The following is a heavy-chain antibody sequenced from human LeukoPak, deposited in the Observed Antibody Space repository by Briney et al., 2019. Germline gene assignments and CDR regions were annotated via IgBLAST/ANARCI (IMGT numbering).Heavy chain of an antibody. CDR1: GGSFSGYY. J-gene: IGHJ4*02. CDR2: INHSGST. CDR3: ARSKVRVRGVDY. Sequence: SETLSLTCAVYGGSFSGYYWSWVRQPPGKGLEWIGEINHSGSTNYNPSLKSRVTISVHTSKNQFSLKLSSVTAADTAVYYCARSKVRVRGVDYWGQGTLVTVSS. V-gene: IGHV4-34*01. D-gene: IGHD3-10*01.